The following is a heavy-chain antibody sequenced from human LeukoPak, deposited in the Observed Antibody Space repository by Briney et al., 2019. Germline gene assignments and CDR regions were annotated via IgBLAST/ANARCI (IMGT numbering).Heavy chain of an antibody. CDR2: IIPIFGTA. Sequence: VASVKVSCKASGGTFSSYAISWVRQAPGQGLEWMGGIIPIFGTANYAQKFQGRVTITADESTSTAYMELSSLRSEDTAVYYCAREYPRDYYGSGSPENWFDPWGQGTLVTVSS. CDR3: AREYPRDYYGSGSPENWFDP. V-gene: IGHV1-69*13. CDR1: GGTFSSYA. D-gene: IGHD3-10*01. J-gene: IGHJ5*02.